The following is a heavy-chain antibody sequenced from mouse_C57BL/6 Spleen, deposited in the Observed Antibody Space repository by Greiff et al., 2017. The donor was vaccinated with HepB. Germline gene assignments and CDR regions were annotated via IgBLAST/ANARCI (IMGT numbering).Heavy chain of an antibody. D-gene: IGHD2-4*01. J-gene: IGHJ4*01. Sequence: VQGVESGPELVKPGASVKISCKASGYAFSSSWMNWVKQRPGKGLEWIGRIYPGDGDTNYNGKFKGKATLTADKSSSTAYMQLSSLTSEDSAVYFCARGYYEEGYAMDYWGQGTSVTVSS. V-gene: IGHV1-82*01. CDR1: GYAFSSSW. CDR2: IYPGDGDT. CDR3: ARGYYEEGYAMDY.